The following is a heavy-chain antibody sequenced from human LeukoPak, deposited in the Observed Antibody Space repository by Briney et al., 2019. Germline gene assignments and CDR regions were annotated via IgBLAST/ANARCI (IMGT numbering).Heavy chain of an antibody. V-gene: IGHV4-34*01. CDR2: INHSGST. J-gene: IGHJ6*02. Sequence: SETLSLTCAVYGGSFSGYYWSWIRQPPGKGLEWNGEINHSGSTNYNPSLKSRVTISVDTSKNQFSLKLSSVTAADTAVYYCARVRYCDSSGYYYYYYGMDVWGQGTTVTVSS. CDR1: GGSFSGYY. D-gene: IGHD3-22*01. CDR3: ARVRYCDSSGYYYYYYGMDV.